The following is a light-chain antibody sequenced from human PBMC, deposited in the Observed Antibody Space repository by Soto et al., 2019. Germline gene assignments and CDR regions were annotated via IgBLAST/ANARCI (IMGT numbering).Light chain of an antibody. CDR2: ATS. CDR1: QSVSSSY. Sequence: EIVLTQSPGTLSLSPGERATLSCRASQSVSSSYLAWYQQKPGQAHSLLIYATSSRDTGIPDRFSGSGSVTDFTLTISRLQPEDFAVYYCQQYGNSPLTFGEGAKVEIK. CDR3: QQYGNSPLT. J-gene: IGKJ4*01. V-gene: IGKV3-20*01.